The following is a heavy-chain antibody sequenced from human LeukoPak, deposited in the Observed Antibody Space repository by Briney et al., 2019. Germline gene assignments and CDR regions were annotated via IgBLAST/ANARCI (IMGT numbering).Heavy chain of an antibody. CDR3: ARVGDGLNDAFDI. D-gene: IGHD5-24*01. Sequence: ASVKVSCKASGYTFTGYYMNWVRQARGQGLEWMGRINPNCGGTTYAQKFQGRVTMNRDTSISTAYMKLSRLRSDDTAVYYRARVGDGLNDAFDIWGRGTMVTVSS. CDR2: INPNCGGT. V-gene: IGHV1-2*06. J-gene: IGHJ3*02. CDR1: GYTFTGYY.